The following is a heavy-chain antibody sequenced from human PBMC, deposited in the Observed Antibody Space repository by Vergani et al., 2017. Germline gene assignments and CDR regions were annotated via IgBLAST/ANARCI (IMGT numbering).Heavy chain of an antibody. V-gene: IGHV2-70*04. CDR2: IDWDDDN. Sequence: QVTLKESGPALVKPTQTLTLTCTFSGFSLSTSGMRVSWIRQPPGKALEWLARIDWDDDNFYSTSLKTRLTISKDTSKNQVVLTMTNMDPVDTATYYCARIHSSGWSYDYWGQGTLVTVSS. CDR3: ARIHSSGWSYDY. D-gene: IGHD6-19*01. J-gene: IGHJ4*02. CDR1: GFSLSTSGMR.